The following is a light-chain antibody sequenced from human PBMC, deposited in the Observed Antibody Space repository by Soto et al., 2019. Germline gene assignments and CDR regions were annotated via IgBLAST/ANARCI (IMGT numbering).Light chain of an antibody. CDR3: QQYNSYPWT. Sequence: DIQMTQSPSTLSASVGDRATITCRASQSISSWLAWYQQKPGKAPKLLIYKASSLESGVPSRFSSSGSGTEFTLTISSLQPDDFATYYCQQYNSYPWTFGQGTKVEIK. J-gene: IGKJ1*01. CDR1: QSISSW. CDR2: KAS. V-gene: IGKV1-5*03.